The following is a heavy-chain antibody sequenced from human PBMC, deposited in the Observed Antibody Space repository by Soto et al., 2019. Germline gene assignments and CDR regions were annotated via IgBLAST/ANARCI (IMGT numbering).Heavy chain of an antibody. V-gene: IGHV1-18*04. CDR3: ARDHCISTSCYVHY. Sequence: ASVKVSCKSSGYTFTGYYMHWVRQAPGQGLEWMGWISANNGNTNYAQKLQGRVTMTTDTSTSTAYMELRSLRSDDTAVYYCARDHCISTSCYVHYWGQGTLVTVSS. J-gene: IGHJ4*02. CDR2: ISANNGNT. CDR1: GYTFTGYY. D-gene: IGHD2-2*01.